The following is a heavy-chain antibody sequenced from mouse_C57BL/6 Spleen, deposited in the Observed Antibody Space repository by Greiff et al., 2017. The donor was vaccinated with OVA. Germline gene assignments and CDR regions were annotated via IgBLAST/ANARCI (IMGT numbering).Heavy chain of an antibody. J-gene: IGHJ1*03. CDR2: ISYSGST. D-gene: IGHD2-1*01. V-gene: IGHV3-1*01. CDR3: AREDYGKGYWYFDV. Sequence: EVQLQQSGPGMVKPSQSLSLTCTVTGYSITSGYDWHWIRHFPGNKLEWMGYISYSGSTNYNPSLKSRISITHDTSKNHFFLKLNSVTTEDTATYYCAREDYGKGYWYFDVWGTGTTVTVSS. CDR1: GYSITSGYD.